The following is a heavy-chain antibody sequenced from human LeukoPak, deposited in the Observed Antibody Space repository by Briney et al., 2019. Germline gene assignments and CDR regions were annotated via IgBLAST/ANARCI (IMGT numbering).Heavy chain of an antibody. D-gene: IGHD1-1*01. CDR2: ISSSSSYI. J-gene: IGHJ4*02. CDR1: GFTFSRYT. Sequence: GGSLRLSCATSGFTFSRYTMNWVRQAPGKGLEWVSSISSSSSYIYYADSVKGRFTISRDNAKNSLYLQMNSLRAEDTAVYYCAKTPPHTKFDYWGQGTLVTVSS. CDR3: AKTPPHTKFDY. V-gene: IGHV3-21*04.